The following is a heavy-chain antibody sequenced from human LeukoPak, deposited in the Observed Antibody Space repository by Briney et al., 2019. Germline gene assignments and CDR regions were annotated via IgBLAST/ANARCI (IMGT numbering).Heavy chain of an antibody. D-gene: IGHD1-26*01. CDR3: ARDSGWEVVLYASEI. CDR2: INPKSGGT. J-gene: IGHJ3*02. Sequence: GGSVKVSCKASGYTFTGYHIHWVRQAPGQGLEWMGWINPKSGGTNYAQKFEGWVTMTRDTSMSTVYMELSRLKSDDTAVYYCARDSGWEVVLYASEIWGQGTMVTVSS. V-gene: IGHV1-2*04. CDR1: GYTFTGYH.